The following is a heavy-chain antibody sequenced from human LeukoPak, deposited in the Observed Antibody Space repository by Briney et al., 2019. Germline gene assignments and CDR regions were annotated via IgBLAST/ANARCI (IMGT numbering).Heavy chain of an antibody. Sequence: SETLSLTCTVSGGSVSNGSYYWSWIRQPPGKGLEWIGNMHYSGSTNYNPSLKSRVTISVDMSMNQFSLLLTSATAADTAVYYCARDSLLRGSGWDYWYFDLWGRGTLVTVSS. CDR1: GGSVSNGSYY. J-gene: IGHJ2*01. CDR3: ARDSLLRGSGWDYWYFDL. V-gene: IGHV4-61*01. D-gene: IGHD6-25*01. CDR2: MHYSGST.